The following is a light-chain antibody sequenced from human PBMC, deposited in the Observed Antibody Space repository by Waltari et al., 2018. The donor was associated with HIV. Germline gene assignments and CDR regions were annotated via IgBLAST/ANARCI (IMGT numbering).Light chain of an antibody. Sequence: QSVLTQPPSASGAPGQRVTIPCSGSFHNIGSNTVNWYQQLPGTAPRLLIYGSSQRPSGVPDRFSGSRSDTSASLDISGLHSEDEGDYYCAVWDDSLSEYVFATGTKVFVL. CDR3: AVWDDSLSEYV. CDR2: GSS. J-gene: IGLJ1*01. CDR1: FHNIGSNT. V-gene: IGLV1-44*01.